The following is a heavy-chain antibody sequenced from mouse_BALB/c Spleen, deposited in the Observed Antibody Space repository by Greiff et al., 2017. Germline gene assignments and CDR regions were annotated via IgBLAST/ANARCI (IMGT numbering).Heavy chain of an antibody. CDR1: GFSLTGYG. CDR3: AKAYYGNYGFAY. Sequence: VQLQESGPGLVAPSQSLSITCTVSGFSLTGYGVHWVRQPPGKGLEWLGMIWGDGSTDYNSALKSRLSISKDNSKSQVFLKMNSLQTDDTARYYCAKAYYGNYGFAYWGQGTLVTVSA. J-gene: IGHJ3*01. V-gene: IGHV2-6-7*01. CDR2: IWGDGST. D-gene: IGHD2-10*01.